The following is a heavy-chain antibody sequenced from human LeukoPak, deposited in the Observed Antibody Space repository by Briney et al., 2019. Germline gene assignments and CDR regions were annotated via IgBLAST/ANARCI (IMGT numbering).Heavy chain of an antibody. V-gene: IGHV1-69*13. J-gene: IGHJ6*02. CDR3: ARIRLGYCSSTSCPSGAHYYYGMDV. Sequence: SVKVSCKASGGTFSSYAISWVRQAPGQGLEWMGGIIPIFGTANYAQKFQGRVTITADESTSTAYMELSSLRSEDTAVYYCARIRLGYCSSTSCPSGAHYYYGMDVWGQGTTVTVSS. CDR1: GGTFSSYA. D-gene: IGHD2-2*01. CDR2: IIPIFGTA.